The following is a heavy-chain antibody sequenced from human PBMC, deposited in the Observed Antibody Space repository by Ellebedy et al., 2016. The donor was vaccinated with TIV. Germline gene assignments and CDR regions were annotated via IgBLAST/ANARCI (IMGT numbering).Heavy chain of an antibody. J-gene: IGHJ4*02. CDR2: IYYSGST. V-gene: IGHV4-59*01. CDR3: ARGDGYNFH. CDR1: GGSISSFY. D-gene: IGHD5-24*01. Sequence: MPGGSLRLSCTVSGGSISSFYWSWIRQSPGKGLEWIGYIYYSGSTNYNPSLKSRVTISIDTSNNQFSLKLNSVTAADTAVYYCARGDGYNFHWGQGTLVTVSS.